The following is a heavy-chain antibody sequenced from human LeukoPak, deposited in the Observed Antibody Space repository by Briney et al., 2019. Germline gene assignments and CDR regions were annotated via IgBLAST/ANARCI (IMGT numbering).Heavy chain of an antibody. CDR3: AKSHSVVRRGYFDY. CDR2: IIPIFGTA. J-gene: IGHJ4*02. CDR1: GGTFSSYA. Sequence: GASVKVSCKASGGTFSSYAISWVRQALGQGLEWMGGIIPIFGTANYAQKFQGRVTITTDESTSTAYMELSSLRAEDAAVYYCAKSHSVVRRGYFDYWGQGALVTVSS. D-gene: IGHD2-2*01. V-gene: IGHV1-69*05.